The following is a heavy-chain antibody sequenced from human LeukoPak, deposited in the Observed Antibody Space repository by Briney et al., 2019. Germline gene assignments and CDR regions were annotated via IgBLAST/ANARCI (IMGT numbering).Heavy chain of an antibody. J-gene: IGHJ4*02. CDR2: ISYDGSNK. Sequence: GGSLGLSCAASGFTFSSYGMHWVRQAPGKGLEWVAVISYDGSNKYYADSVKGRFTISRDNSKNTLYLQMNSLRVEDTAVYYCAKDGDYYGSGKGGFDYWGQGTLVTVSS. V-gene: IGHV3-30*18. CDR1: GFTFSSYG. CDR3: AKDGDYYGSGKGGFDY. D-gene: IGHD3-10*01.